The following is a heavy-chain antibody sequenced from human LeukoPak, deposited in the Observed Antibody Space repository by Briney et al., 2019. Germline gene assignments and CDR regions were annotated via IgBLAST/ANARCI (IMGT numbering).Heavy chain of an antibody. CDR2: ISNSSRYI. D-gene: IGHD2-2*02. CDR1: GFTFSSYS. Sequence: GGSLRLSCAASGFTFSSYSMNWVRQAPGKGLEWVSSISNSSRYIYYADSVKGRFTISRDNAKNSLYLQMNSLRAEDTVVYYCARDRAHCSSTSCYREAGWFDPWGQGTLVTVSS. V-gene: IGHV3-21*01. J-gene: IGHJ5*02. CDR3: ARDRAHCSSTSCYREAGWFDP.